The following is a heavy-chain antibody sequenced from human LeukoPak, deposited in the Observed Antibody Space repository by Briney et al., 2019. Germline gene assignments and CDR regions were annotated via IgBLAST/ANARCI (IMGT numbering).Heavy chain of an antibody. CDR3: ARGRYSYGSGAFDI. CDR2: IKQDGSEK. Sequence: GGSLRLSCAASGFTFSSYATSWVRQAPGKGLEWVANIKQDGSEKYYVDSVKGRFTISRDNAKNSLYLQMNSLRAEDTAVYYCARGRYSYGSGAFDIWGQGTMVTVSS. D-gene: IGHD5-18*01. J-gene: IGHJ3*02. CDR1: GFTFSSYA. V-gene: IGHV3-7*01.